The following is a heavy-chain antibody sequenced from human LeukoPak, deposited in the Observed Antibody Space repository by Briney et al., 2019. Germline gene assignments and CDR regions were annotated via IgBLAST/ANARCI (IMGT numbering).Heavy chain of an antibody. CDR2: IYPGDSDT. V-gene: IGHV5-51*01. D-gene: IGHD5-18*01. CDR3: TRLRYSYGPPPMY. J-gene: IGHJ4*02. Sequence: GGSLKISCKGSGYSFTSYWIGWVRQMPGKGLEWMGIIYPGDSDTRYSPSFQGQVTISADKSISTAYLQWSSLKASDTAMYYCTRLRYSYGPPPMYWGQGTLVTVSS. CDR1: GYSFTSYW.